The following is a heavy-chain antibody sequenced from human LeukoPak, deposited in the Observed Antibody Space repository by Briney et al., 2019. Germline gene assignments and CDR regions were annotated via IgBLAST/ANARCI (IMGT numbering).Heavy chain of an antibody. Sequence: GGSQRLFCVASGSTFSDYAMSLVRQAPGKWLEWVSGISRSGASTNYADSVNGPFTITRNNSKNLLHLQVSSLTAEDTAVHYCVNPHPFANWSPFDYWGQPTPATVSS. J-gene: IGHJ4*02. D-gene: IGHD4/OR15-4a*01. CDR3: VNPHPFANWSPFDY. CDR2: ISRSGAST. V-gene: IGHV3-23*01. CDR1: GSTFSDYA.